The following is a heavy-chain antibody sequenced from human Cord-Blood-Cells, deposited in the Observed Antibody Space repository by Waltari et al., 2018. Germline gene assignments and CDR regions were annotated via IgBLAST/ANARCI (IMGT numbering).Heavy chain of an antibody. CDR2: INAGNGNT. V-gene: IGHV1-3*01. CDR3: ASATTVTTTPPAPTYYYYGMDV. J-gene: IGHJ6*02. D-gene: IGHD4-4*01. CDR1: GSTITSYA. Sequence: QVQLVQSGAELQKPAASVKVSGKGSGSTITSYAMHWLRQAPGKRLQWMGWINAGNGNTKYSQKFQGRVTITRDTSASTAYMELSSLRSEDTAVYYCASATTVTTTPPAPTYYYYGMDVWGQGTMVTVSS.